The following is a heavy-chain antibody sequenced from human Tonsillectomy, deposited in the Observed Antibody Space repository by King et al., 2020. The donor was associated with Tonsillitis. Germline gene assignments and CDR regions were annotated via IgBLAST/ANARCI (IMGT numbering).Heavy chain of an antibody. CDR3: AKDWSAMDLGVFDY. Sequence: EVQLVESGGGLVQPGRSLRLSCAASGFTFDDYAMHWVRQAPGKGLEWVSGISWNSGSIDYADSVKGRFTISRDNAKNSLYLQMNSLRAEDTALYYCAKDWSAMDLGVFDYWGQGTLVTVSS. CDR1: GFTFDDYA. V-gene: IGHV3-9*01. D-gene: IGHD5-18*01. CDR2: ISWNSGSI. J-gene: IGHJ4*02.